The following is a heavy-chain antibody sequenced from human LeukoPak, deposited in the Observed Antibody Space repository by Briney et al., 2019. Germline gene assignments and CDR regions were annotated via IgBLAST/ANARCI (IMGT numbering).Heavy chain of an antibody. CDR3: ARGLRWDSGNDWGPEH. CDR2: LFTGGNA. V-gene: IGHV4-4*07. CDR1: GDSMNGYY. D-gene: IGHD5-12*01. J-gene: IGHJ4*02. Sequence: SETLSLTCSVSGDSMNGYYWIWIRQTAGKGLEWIGRLFTGGNAECNPSLKSRVTMSAETSKSQFSLELTSVTAADTAIYYCARGLRWDSGNDWGPEHWGQGVLVTVSS.